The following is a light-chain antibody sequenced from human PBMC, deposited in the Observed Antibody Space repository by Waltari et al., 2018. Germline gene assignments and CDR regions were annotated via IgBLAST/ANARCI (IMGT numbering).Light chain of an antibody. Sequence: QSALTQPASVSGFPGQSITISCTGTSTKYVSWYQQHPAKAPKLMIYEVTYRPSGVSNRFSGSKSGNTASLTISGLQAEDEGDYYCSSYTGSSTPYVFGSGTKVTVL. CDR3: SSYTGSSTPYV. CDR1: STKY. V-gene: IGLV2-14*01. CDR2: EVT. J-gene: IGLJ1*01.